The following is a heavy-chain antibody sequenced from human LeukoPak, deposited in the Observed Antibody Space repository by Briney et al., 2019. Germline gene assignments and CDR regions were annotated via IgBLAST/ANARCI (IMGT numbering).Heavy chain of an antibody. CDR2: INTNTGNP. D-gene: IGHD3-9*01. CDR3: APTSLRYFDWLGKRKDYYFDY. V-gene: IGHV7-4-1*02. CDR1: GYTFTSYA. Sequence: ASVKVSCKASGYTFTSYAMNWVRQAPGQGLEWMGWINTNTGNPTYAQGFTGRFVFSLDTSVSTAYLQISSLKAEDTAVYYCAPTSLRYFDWLGKRKDYYFDYWGQGTLVTVSS. J-gene: IGHJ4*02.